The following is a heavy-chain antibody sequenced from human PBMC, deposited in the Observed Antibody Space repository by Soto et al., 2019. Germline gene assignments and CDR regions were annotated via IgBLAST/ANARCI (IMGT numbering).Heavy chain of an antibody. CDR1: GGTFSTYA. CDR2: IIPMFRTA. J-gene: IGHJ4*02. Sequence: QVQLVQSGAKVKKPRPSVKVPCKASGGTFSTYATSWGRQAPGQGLERMGMIIPMFRTANYAQKFQGRVTITADKPTSTPYIELRSVRSEDTAVTYCARDEGGSGYTLNSWGQGNVVTGSS. V-gene: IGHV1-69*14. D-gene: IGHD3-22*01. CDR3: ARDEGGSGYTLNS.